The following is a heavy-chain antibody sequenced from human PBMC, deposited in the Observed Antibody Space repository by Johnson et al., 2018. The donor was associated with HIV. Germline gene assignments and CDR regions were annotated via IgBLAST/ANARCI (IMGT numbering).Heavy chain of an antibody. CDR1: GFTFSTYW. CDR2: IKQDGSEK. J-gene: IGHJ3*02. V-gene: IGHV3-7*01. Sequence: VQLVESGEGVVQPGGSLRLSCAASGFTFSTYWMSWVRQAPGKGLEWVANIKQDGSEKYDVDSVKGRFTISRDNAKNSRHLQMNSLRAEDTAVSYCAKGWGAFDIWGQGTMVTVSS. CDR3: AKGWGAFDI. D-gene: IGHD3-16*01.